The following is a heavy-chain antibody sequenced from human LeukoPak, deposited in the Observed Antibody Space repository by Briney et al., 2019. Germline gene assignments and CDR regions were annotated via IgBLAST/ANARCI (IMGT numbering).Heavy chain of an antibody. J-gene: IGHJ4*02. Sequence: GGSLRLSCAASGFTFSSYSMSWVRQAPGKGLEWVSAISGSGGSTYYADSVKGRFTISRDNSKNTLYLQMNSLRAEDTAVYYCAKVTDIVLMGSFDYWGQGTLVTVSS. D-gene: IGHD2-8*01. CDR1: GFTFSSYS. CDR2: ISGSGGST. V-gene: IGHV3-23*01. CDR3: AKVTDIVLMGSFDY.